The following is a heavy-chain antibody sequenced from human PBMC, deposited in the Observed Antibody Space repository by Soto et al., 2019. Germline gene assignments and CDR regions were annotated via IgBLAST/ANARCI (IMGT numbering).Heavy chain of an antibody. CDR2: IYYSGST. V-gene: IGHV4-31*03. J-gene: IGHJ5*02. CDR1: GGSISSGGYY. CDR3: ARSPRYFDWLSSFDP. Sequence: NPSETLSLTCTVSGGSISSGGYYWSWIRQHPGKGLEWIGYIYYSGSTYYNPSLKSRVTISVDTSKNQFSLKLSSVTAADTAVYYCARSPRYFDWLSSFDPWGQGTLVTVSS. D-gene: IGHD3-9*01.